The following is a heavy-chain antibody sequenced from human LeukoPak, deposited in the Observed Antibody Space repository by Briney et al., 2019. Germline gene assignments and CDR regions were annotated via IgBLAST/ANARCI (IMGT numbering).Heavy chain of an antibody. J-gene: IGHJ6*02. CDR2: ISYSGST. CDR3: ARDGSAEYSYGYGNYYYGMDV. D-gene: IGHD5-18*01. V-gene: IGHV4-59*01. CDR1: GGSISSYY. Sequence: SETLSLTCTVSGGSISSYYWNWIRQPPGKGLEWIGDISYSGSTNYNPSLKSRVTISLDTSKNQFSLKLSSVTAADTAVYYCARDGSAEYSYGYGNYYYGMDVWGQGTTVPVSS.